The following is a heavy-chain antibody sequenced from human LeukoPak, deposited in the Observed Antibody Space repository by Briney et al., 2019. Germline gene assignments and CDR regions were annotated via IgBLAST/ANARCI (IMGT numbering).Heavy chain of an antibody. V-gene: IGHV3-23*01. CDR2: ISGSGSST. J-gene: IGHJ4*02. Sequence: PGGSLRLSCAASGFTFSNYAMSWVRQAPGKGLEWVSTISGSGSSTYYADSVKGRFTISRDNSKNTLYLQMNSLRDEDTAVYYCAKDHGGAMIVVLISFFDYWGQGTLVTVSS. CDR3: AKDHGGAMIVVLISFFDY. CDR1: GFTFSNYA. D-gene: IGHD3-22*01.